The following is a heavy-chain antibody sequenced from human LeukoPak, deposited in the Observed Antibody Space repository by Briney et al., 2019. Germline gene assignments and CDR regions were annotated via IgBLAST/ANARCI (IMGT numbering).Heavy chain of an antibody. J-gene: IGHJ4*02. V-gene: IGHV3-64D*09. CDR2: ISSNGGST. CDR3: LKMGERNVTGCYNLSAY. D-gene: IGHD2-2*02. CDR1: AFTLSSFS. Sequence: PGGSLSLSWSSAAFTLSSFSIHCGRQAPGKGLEDVSAISSNGGSTHYADSVKGRFTMSRDNSKNTLYLQMTSLRAEDTDAYSRLKMGERNVTGCYNLSAYWGQGTLVTVSS.